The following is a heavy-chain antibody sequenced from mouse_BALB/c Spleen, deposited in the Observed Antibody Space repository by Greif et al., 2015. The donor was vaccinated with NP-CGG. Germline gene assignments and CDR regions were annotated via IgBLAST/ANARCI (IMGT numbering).Heavy chain of an antibody. CDR1: GYTFTSYY. V-gene: IGHV1S81*02. J-gene: IGHJ2*01. CDR3: TRSWDSYFDS. CDR2: INPSNGGT. Sequence: VQLQQSGAELVKPGASVKLSCKASGYTFTSYYMYWVKQRPGQGLEWIGEINPSNGGTNFNEKFKSKATLTVDKSSSTAYMQLSSLTSEDSAVYYCTRSWDSYFDSWGQGTTLTVSS. D-gene: IGHD3-3*01.